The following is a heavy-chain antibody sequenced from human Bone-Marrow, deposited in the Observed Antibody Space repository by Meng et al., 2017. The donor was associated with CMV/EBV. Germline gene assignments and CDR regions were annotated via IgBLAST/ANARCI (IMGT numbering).Heavy chain of an antibody. D-gene: IGHD7-27*01. V-gene: IGHV3-15*01. CDR2: IKSITDGGTT. J-gene: IGHJ4*02. CDR1: GFTFSKAW. CDR3: TPDTPPHWVFDH. Sequence: GGSLSLTCEASGFTFSKAWMSWVRQAVGKRLEWVGRIKSITDGGTTHYAAPVKDRFTISRDDSKNTLYLQMNSLKTEDTAVYYCTPDTPPHWVFDHWGQGTLVTVSS.